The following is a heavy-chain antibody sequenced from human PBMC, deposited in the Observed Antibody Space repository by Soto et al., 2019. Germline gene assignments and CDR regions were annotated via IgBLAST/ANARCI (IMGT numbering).Heavy chain of an antibody. CDR1: VFPFSGYA. J-gene: IGHJ3*02. V-gene: IGHV3-23*01. CDR3: AKQFPADSSGYYYDDAFEI. Sequence: WGSLRPSCAASVFPFSGYAMSWVRQAPGKGLEWVSVIHGGGNSTYYADSVKGRFTISRDNSKNTLYLQMNSLRAEDTAVYYCAKQFPADSSGYYYDDAFEIWGQGTMVTV. CDR2: IHGGGNST. D-gene: IGHD3-22*01.